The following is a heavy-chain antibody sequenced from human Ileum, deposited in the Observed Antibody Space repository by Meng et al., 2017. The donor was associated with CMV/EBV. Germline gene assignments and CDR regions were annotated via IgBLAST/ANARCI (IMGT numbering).Heavy chain of an antibody. CDR3: ATDLIAVVGAKADY. J-gene: IGHJ4*01. D-gene: IGHD6-19*01. CDR1: CFHFRSYA. V-gene: IGHV3-23*01. Sequence: CAASCFHFRSYAMSWVRQAQGKGLGWVSAISTTDTYYAASVKDSFIISRDNSNNMLYLHMDSLRAEDSAIYYCATDLIAVVGAKADYWGHGTLVTVSS. CDR2: ISTTDT.